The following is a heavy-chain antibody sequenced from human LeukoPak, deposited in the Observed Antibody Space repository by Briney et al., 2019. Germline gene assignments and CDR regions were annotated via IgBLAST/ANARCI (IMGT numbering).Heavy chain of an antibody. Sequence: GGSLRLSWAASGFTFSTSEMTWVRQAPGRGLQWVSTISGGVAYYADSVQGRFTISKDYSENTLYLEMNALRAEDTAVYYCVKERGDGFDYWGQGTLVTVSS. V-gene: IGHV3-23*01. CDR3: VKERGDGFDY. CDR2: ISGGVA. J-gene: IGHJ4*02. CDR1: GFTFSTSE. D-gene: IGHD3-10*01.